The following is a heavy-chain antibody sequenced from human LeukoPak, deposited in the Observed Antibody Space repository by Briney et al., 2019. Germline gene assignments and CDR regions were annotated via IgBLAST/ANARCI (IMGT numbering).Heavy chain of an antibody. CDR1: GYTFTGYY. V-gene: IGHV1-18*04. CDR2: ISAYNGNT. CDR3: ARDRLAYYDFWSGYSVYYYYGMDV. J-gene: IGHJ6*02. D-gene: IGHD3-3*01. Sequence: ASVKVSCKASGYTFTGYYMHWVRQAPGQGLEWMGWISAYNGNTNYAQKLQGRVTMTTDTSTSTAYMELRSLRSDDTAVYYCARDRLAYYDFWSGYSVYYYYGMDVWGQGTTVTVSS.